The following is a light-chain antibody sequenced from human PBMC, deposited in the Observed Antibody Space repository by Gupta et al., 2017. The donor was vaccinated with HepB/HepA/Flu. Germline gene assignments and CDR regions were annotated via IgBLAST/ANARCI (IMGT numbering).Light chain of an antibody. CDR1: SLRSYY. CDR3: NSRDSSGNHVV. J-gene: IGLJ2*01. V-gene: IGLV3-19*01. Sequence: SSELTQEPAVSVALGQTVRITCQGDSLRSYYASWYQQKPRQAPVLVIYGKNNRHSEIPDRFSGSSSGNTASLTITGAQAEDEADYYCNSRDSSGNHVVFGGGTKLTVL. CDR2: GKN.